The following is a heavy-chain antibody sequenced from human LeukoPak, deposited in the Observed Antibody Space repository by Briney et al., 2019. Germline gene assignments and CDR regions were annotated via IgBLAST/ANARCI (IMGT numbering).Heavy chain of an antibody. V-gene: IGHV3-23*01. CDR1: GFSCSSYA. Sequence: HPGGSLRLSCAASGFSCSSYAMAWVRQAPGKGLEWVSAISGSGGSTYYADSVKGRFTISRDNSKNTLYLQMNSLRAEDTAVYYCTRRYRYQLLNSHFDYWGQGTLVTVSS. CDR3: TRRYRYQLLNSHFDY. CDR2: ISGSGGST. D-gene: IGHD2-2*01. J-gene: IGHJ4*02.